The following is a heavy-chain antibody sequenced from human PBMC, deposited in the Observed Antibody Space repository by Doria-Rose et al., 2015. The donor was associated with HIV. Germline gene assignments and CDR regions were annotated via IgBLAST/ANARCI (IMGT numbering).Heavy chain of an antibody. J-gene: IGHJ4*02. V-gene: IGHV2-26*01. Sequence: QESGPVLVKPTETLTLTCTVSGVSLSSPGMGVSWIRQPPGKALEWLAHIFSDVERSYKTSLKSRLTISRGTSKSQVVLTMTDMDPVDTATYYCARIKSSRWYHKYYFDFWGQGTLVIVSA. D-gene: IGHD6-13*01. CDR2: IFSDVER. CDR1: GVSLSSPGMG. CDR3: ARIKSSRWYHKYYFDF.